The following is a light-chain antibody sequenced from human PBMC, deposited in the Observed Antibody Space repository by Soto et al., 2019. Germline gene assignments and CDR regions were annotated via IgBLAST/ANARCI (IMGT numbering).Light chain of an antibody. CDR1: SSIMRAGYD. CDR3: QSYSSSLSGYV. J-gene: IGLJ1*01. Sequence: VLTQPHSVSGAPGLRVTISCTRSSSIMRAGYDVDWYPQLPGTAPKLIIYANNNRPIEVPDRFSGSTFGTSGSLTINGLPSDDEADYYGQSYSSSLSGYVFGTERKVTGL. V-gene: IGLV1-40*01. CDR2: ANN.